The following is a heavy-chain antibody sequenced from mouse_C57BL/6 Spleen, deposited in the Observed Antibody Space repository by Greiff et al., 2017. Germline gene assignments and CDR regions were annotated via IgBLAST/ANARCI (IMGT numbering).Heavy chain of an antibody. Sequence: QVQLKESGAELVKPGASVKISCKASGYAFSSYWXNWVKQRPGKGLEWIGQIYPGDGDTNYNGKFKGKATLTADKSSSTAYMQLSSLTSEDSAVYFCAGGLLGFAYWGQGTLVTVSA. D-gene: IGHD6-1*01. CDR2: IYPGDGDT. CDR1: GYAFSSYW. V-gene: IGHV1-80*01. CDR3: AGGLLGFAY. J-gene: IGHJ3*01.